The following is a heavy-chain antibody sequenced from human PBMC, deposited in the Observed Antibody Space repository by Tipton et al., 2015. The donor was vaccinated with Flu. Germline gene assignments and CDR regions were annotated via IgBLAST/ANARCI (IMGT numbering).Heavy chain of an antibody. J-gene: IGHJ6*02. CDR2: IYTSGST. D-gene: IGHD6-13*01. CDR3: ARDSAAHYGMDV. V-gene: IGHV4-4*07. Sequence: WSWIRQPAGKGLEWIGRIYTSGSTNYNASLKSRVTMSVDTSKNQFSLKLSSVTAADTAVYYCARDSAAHYGMDVWGQGTTVTVSS.